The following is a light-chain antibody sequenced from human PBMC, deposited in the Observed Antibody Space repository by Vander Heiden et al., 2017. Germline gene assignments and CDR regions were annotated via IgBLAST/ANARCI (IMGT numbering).Light chain of an antibody. J-gene: IGKJ1*01. CDR1: QDITNY. CDR2: AAS. V-gene: IGKV1-33*01. Sequence: DIQITQSQFSLSAPVGERVTITCQASQDITNYLSWFQQEPGKAPKLLIYAASSLQSGVPSRFSGSGSGRDFTLTISSLQPRDFATYYWQQYDNVQRAFGQGTKVEIK. CDR3: QQYDNVQRA.